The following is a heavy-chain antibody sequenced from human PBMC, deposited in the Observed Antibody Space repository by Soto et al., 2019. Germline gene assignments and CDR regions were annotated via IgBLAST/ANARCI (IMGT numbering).Heavy chain of an antibody. CDR3: ARVGTGYYYKDV. CDR2: INGDGRIT. D-gene: IGHD1-1*01. V-gene: IGHV3-74*01. J-gene: IGHJ6*03. Sequence: EVQLVESGGGLVQPGGSLRLSCAASGFTFSSYWMHWVRQVPGKGLXWVSRINGDGRITTYADSVKGRFTVSRDNAKNTLFLEMNSLRAEDTAVYYCARVGTGYYYKDVWGKGTTVTVSS. CDR1: GFTFSSYW.